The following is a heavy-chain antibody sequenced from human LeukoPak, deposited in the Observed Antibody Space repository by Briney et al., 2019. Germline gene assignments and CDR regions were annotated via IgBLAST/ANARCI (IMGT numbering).Heavy chain of an antibody. D-gene: IGHD6-13*01. Sequence: ASVKVSCKASGYTFTSYYMHWVRQAPGQGLEWMGLINPSGGSTNYAQKFQGRVTMTTDTSTSTAYMELRSLRSDDTAVYYCARAPGNRAAAGHYYYYMDVWGKGTTVTISS. J-gene: IGHJ6*03. CDR3: ARAPGNRAAAGHYYYYMDV. CDR1: GYTFTSYY. CDR2: INPSGGST. V-gene: IGHV1-46*01.